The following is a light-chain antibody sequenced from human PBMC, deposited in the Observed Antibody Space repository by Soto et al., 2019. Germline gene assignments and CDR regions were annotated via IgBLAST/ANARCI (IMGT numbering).Light chain of an antibody. Sequence: EIVLTQSPATLSLSPGERATLSRRASQSVSSYLAWYQQKPGQAPRLLIYDASNRATGIPARFSGSGSGTDFTLTISSLEPEDFAVYYCQQRSNWPLLTFGGGTKVDIK. CDR2: DAS. J-gene: IGKJ4*01. V-gene: IGKV3-11*01. CDR3: QQRSNWPLLT. CDR1: QSVSSY.